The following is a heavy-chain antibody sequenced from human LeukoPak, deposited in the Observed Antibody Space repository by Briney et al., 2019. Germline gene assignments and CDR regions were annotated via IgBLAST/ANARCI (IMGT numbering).Heavy chain of an antibody. D-gene: IGHD4-17*01. V-gene: IGHV3-53*01. J-gene: IGHJ4*02. CDR2: IYSGGST. CDR3: ARDLAHGDYGY. Sequence: PGGSLKLSCAASGFPLSSNYMSRVRQAPGKGLEWVSVIYSGGSTYYADSVKGRFTISRDNSKNTLYLQMNSLRAEDTAVYYCARDLAHGDYGYWGQGTLVTVSS. CDR1: GFPLSSNY.